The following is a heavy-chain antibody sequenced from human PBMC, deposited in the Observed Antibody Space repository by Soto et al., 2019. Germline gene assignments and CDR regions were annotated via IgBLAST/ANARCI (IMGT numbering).Heavy chain of an antibody. CDR2: ISYNGYT. CDR3: AKGGRLRSPFGY. V-gene: IGHV4-34*01. CDR1: GGSLSDNH. D-gene: IGHD4-17*01. Sequence: PSETLSLTCAVYGGSLSDNHWSWIRQPPGKGLEWIGEISYNGYTNYNPSLESRVTISVDTSKNQFTLKLSSVTAADTAVYFCAKGGRLRSPFGYWGQGTLVTVS. J-gene: IGHJ4*02.